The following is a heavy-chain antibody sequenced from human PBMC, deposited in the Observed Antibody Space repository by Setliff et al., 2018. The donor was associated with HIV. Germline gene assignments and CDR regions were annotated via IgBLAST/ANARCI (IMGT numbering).Heavy chain of an antibody. Sequence: GGSLRLSCAASGFTFSNYDMNWVRQAPGKGLEWVSSISSSSTYIFYADSVKGRFTISRDISRSTLYLQMNSLSAEDTAVYYCAKDRGYSTGWEPFDYWGQGTLVTVSS. CDR1: GFTFSNYD. V-gene: IGHV3-21*01. CDR2: ISSSSTYI. CDR3: AKDRGYSTGWEPFDY. D-gene: IGHD6-19*01. J-gene: IGHJ4*02.